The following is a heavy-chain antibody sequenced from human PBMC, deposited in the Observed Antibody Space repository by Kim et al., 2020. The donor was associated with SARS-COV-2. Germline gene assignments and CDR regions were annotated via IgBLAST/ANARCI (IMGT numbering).Heavy chain of an antibody. CDR3: ARDGLLWFGELLYYYYMDV. CDR2: INTNTGNP. V-gene: IGHV7-4-1*02. J-gene: IGHJ6*03. Sequence: ASVKVSCKASGYTFTSYAMNWVRQVPGQGLEWMGWINTNTGNPTYAQGFTGRFVFSLDTSVSTAYLQISSLKAEDTAVYYCARDGLLWFGELLYYYYMDVWGKGTTVTVSS. CDR1: GYTFTSYA. D-gene: IGHD3-10*01.